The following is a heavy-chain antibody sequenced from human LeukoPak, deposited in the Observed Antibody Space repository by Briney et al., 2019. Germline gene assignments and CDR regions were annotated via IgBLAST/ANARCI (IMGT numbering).Heavy chain of an antibody. CDR3: AREYQLLGTVYNYFDP. Sequence: GSLRLSCTASGFTFGDYAMHWVRQAPGKGLEWVAVISYDGSNKYYADSVKGRFTISRDNSKDTLYLQMNSLRAEDTAVYYCAREYQLLGTVYNYFDPWGQGTLVTVSS. D-gene: IGHD2-2*01. J-gene: IGHJ5*02. CDR2: ISYDGSNK. CDR1: GFTFGDYA. V-gene: IGHV3-30*04.